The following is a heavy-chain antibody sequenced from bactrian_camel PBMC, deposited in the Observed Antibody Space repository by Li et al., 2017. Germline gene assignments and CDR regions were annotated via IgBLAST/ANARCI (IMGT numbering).Heavy chain of an antibody. CDR1: GFTFSSYA. V-gene: IGHV3S42*01. J-gene: IGHJ4*01. Sequence: VQLVESGGGLVQPGGSLRLSCAASGFTFSSYAMSWVRQGPGKGLEWVSTISSDGTTSYADSVEGRFTISQDNAKNTLYLQMNSLKTEDTAVYYCAAVRCRGPTNYWGQGTQVTVS. CDR2: ISSDGTT. CDR3: AAVRCRGPTNY.